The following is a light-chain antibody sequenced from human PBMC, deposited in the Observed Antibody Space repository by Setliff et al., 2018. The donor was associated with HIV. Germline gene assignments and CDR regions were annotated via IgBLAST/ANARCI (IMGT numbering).Light chain of an antibody. CDR2: DVT. CDR1: SSDVGSYNL. J-gene: IGLJ1*01. Sequence: QSALTQPASVSGSPGQSITMSCTGTSSDVGSYNLVSWYQQHPGKVPQLMIYDVTNRPSGVSNRFSGSKSGNTASLTISGLQSEDEADYYCSSYTSSNSFYVFGTGTKVTVL. V-gene: IGLV2-14*02. CDR3: SSYTSSNSFYV.